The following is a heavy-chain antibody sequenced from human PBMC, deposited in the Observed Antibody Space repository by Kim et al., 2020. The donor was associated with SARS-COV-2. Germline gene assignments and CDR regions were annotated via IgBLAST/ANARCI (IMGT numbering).Heavy chain of an antibody. Sequence: GGSLRLSCAASGFTFSSHWMHWVRQPPGKGLVWVSRINWDGSSTTYADSVKGRFTISRDNAKNTLYLQMNSLRDEDTAVYYCARVTAYCGGYCYFDSWG. CDR3: ARVTAYCGGYCYFDS. D-gene: IGHD2-21*02. CDR2: INWDGSST. V-gene: IGHV3-74*01. J-gene: IGHJ4*03. CDR1: GFTFSSHW.